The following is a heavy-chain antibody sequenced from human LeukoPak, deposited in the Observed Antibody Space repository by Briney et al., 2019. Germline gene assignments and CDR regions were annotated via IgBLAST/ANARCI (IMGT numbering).Heavy chain of an antibody. J-gene: IGHJ4*02. Sequence: GGSLRLSCAASGFTFSSYNMNWVRQAPGKGLEWVAYISSSSSTIYYADSVKGRFTISRDNAKNSLYLQMNSLRAEDTAVYYCARDGGYRSSWNRFDYWGQGTLVTVSS. D-gene: IGHD6-13*01. CDR3: ARDGGYRSSWNRFDY. V-gene: IGHV3-48*01. CDR2: ISSSSSTI. CDR1: GFTFSSYN.